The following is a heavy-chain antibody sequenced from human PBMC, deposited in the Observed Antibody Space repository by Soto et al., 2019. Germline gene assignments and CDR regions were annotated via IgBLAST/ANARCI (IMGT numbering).Heavy chain of an antibody. CDR1: GFTFSSYA. V-gene: IGHV3-30-3*01. CDR3: ARGGGGQWPHTSDY. Sequence: GGSLRLSCAASGFTFSSYAMHWVRQAPGKGLEWVAVISYDGSNKYYADSVKGRFTISRDNSKNTLYLQMKRLRAEDTAVYSCARGGGGQWPHTSDYWGQGTLVTVSS. D-gene: IGHD6-19*01. CDR2: ISYDGSNK. J-gene: IGHJ4*02.